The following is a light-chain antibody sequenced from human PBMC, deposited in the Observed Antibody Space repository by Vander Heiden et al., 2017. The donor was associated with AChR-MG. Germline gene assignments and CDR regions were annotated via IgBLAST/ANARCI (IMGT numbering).Light chain of an antibody. CDR1: SSDGGGYND. V-gene: IGLV2-11*01. J-gene: IGLJ3*02. Sequence: SALTQPRSVSGSPGQSVIISCTGTSSDGGGYNDVSGYQQHPGKAPKRMIYDVRKRPSGFTERFSGAKSGNTASRTIYGLQAEDEADYYCCSYAGSYTLVFGGGTKLTVL. CDR2: DVR. CDR3: CSYAGSYTLV.